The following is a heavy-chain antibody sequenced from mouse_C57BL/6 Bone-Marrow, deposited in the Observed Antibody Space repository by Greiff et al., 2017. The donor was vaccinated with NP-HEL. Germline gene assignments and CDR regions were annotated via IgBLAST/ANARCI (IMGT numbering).Heavy chain of an antibody. V-gene: IGHV1-15*01. J-gene: IGHJ2*01. Sequence: QVQLQQSGAELVRPGASVTLSCKASGYTFTDYEMHWVKQTPVHGLEWIGAIDPETGGTAYNQKFKGKAILTADKSSSTAYMELRSLTSEDSAVYDCTRGGADGYYLFDYGGRGTTLTVSS. CDR1: GYTFTDYE. CDR2: IDPETGGT. CDR3: TRGGADGYYLFDY. D-gene: IGHD2-3*01.